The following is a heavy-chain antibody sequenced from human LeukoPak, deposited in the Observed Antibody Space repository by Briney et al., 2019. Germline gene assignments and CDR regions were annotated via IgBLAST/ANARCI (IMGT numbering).Heavy chain of an antibody. CDR1: GYTFTNHG. D-gene: IGHD4-17*01. CDR2: ISTYRGHI. Sequence: ASVKVSCKTSGYTFTNHGITWVRQSPGQGLEWMGWISTYRGHINYAQNLQGRVTMTTDTSTSTAYMELERLTSDDTAVYYCARMGGWEQSDYEGNPDYWGQGTLVTVSS. J-gene: IGHJ4*02. V-gene: IGHV1-18*01. CDR3: ARMGGWEQSDYEGNPDY.